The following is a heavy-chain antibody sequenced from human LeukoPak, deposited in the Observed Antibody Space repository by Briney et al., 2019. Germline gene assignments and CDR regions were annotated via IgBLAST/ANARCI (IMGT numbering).Heavy chain of an antibody. J-gene: IGHJ6*02. Sequence: GASVKVSCKASGGTFSSYATSWVRQAPGQGLEWMGGIIPIFGTANYAQKFQGRVTITADESTSTAYMELSSLRSEDTAVYYCARLPLGYCSSTSCFTGPNYGMDVWGQGTTVTVSS. D-gene: IGHD2-2*01. CDR3: ARLPLGYCSSTSCFTGPNYGMDV. V-gene: IGHV1-69*13. CDR2: IIPIFGTA. CDR1: GGTFSSYA.